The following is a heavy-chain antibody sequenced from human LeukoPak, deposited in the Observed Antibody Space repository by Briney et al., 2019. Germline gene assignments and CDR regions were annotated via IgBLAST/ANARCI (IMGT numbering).Heavy chain of an antibody. CDR2: IYYRGST. V-gene: IGHV4-39*07. CDR3: ARVTYYDFWSGYDLPYYFDY. Sequence: PSETLSLTCTVSGGSLSSDSYYWGWIRQPPGKGLEWIGNIYYRGSTYYNPSLKSRVTISVDTSKNQFSLKLSSVTAADTAVYYCARVTYYDFWSGYDLPYYFDYWGQGTLVTVSS. D-gene: IGHD3-3*01. J-gene: IGHJ4*02. CDR1: GGSLSSDSYY.